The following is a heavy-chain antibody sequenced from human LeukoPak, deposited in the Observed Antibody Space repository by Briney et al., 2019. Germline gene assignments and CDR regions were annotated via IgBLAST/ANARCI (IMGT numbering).Heavy chain of an antibody. CDR2: LSREGHS. CDR3: AKRDHSDSSTYSPLFDH. V-gene: IGHV3-53*01. CDR1: GVNVNNYF. D-gene: IGHD3-22*01. J-gene: IGHJ4*02. Sequence: PGGSLTLSCAASGVNVNNYFMGWVRQTPGKGLEWVSLLSREGHSYYADSVKGRFTISRDNSKNTLYLQMNSLRAEDTAVYYCAKRDHSDSSTYSPLFDHWGQGTLVTVSS.